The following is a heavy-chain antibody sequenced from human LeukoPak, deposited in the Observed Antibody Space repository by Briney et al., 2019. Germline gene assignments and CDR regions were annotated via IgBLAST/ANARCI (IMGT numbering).Heavy chain of an antibody. D-gene: IGHD1-26*01. V-gene: IGHV1-8*01. CDR1: GYTFTSYD. Sequence: GASVKVSCKASGYTFTSYDINWVRQATGQGLEWMGWMSPNSGSTSYAQKFQGRVTMTRDTSTSTVYMELSSLRSEDTAVYYCARQLPTGKFDYWGQGTLVTVSS. CDR2: MSPNSGST. J-gene: IGHJ4*02. CDR3: ARQLPTGKFDY.